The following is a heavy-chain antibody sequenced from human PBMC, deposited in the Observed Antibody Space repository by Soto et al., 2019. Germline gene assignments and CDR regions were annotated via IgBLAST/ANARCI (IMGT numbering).Heavy chain of an antibody. J-gene: IGHJ4*02. CDR3: ARERQISGYDYVSYFDS. D-gene: IGHD3-22*01. CDR2: ISSSSSVI. CDR1: GFTLSSYS. V-gene: IGHV3-48*02. Sequence: GGSLRLSCAASGFTLSSYSMDWVRQAPGKGLEWVSYISSSSSVIEYADSVKGRFTISRDNVQNSVSLQMNSLRDEDSAVYYCARERQISGYDYVSYFDSWGQGTLVTVSS.